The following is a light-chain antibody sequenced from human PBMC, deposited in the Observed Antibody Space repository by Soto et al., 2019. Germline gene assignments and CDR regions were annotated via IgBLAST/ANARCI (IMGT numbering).Light chain of an antibody. CDR2: KAS. V-gene: IGKV1-5*03. CDR1: QTIGTW. Sequence: DIQMTHSPSTLSASVCDTVTITFRASQTIGTWLAWYQQKPAKAPKLLIYKASTLESGVPSRFSGSGSGTDFTLTISRLEPEDFALYYCQQYHTSPLTFGQGTKVDIK. J-gene: IGKJ1*01. CDR3: QQYHTSPLT.